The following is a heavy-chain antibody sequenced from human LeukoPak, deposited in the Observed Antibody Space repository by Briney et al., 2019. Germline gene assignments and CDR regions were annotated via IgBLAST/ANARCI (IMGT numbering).Heavy chain of an antibody. D-gene: IGHD6-13*01. V-gene: IGHV4-4*02. CDR2: IYHGGST. Sequence: SETLSLTCAVSGDSISNSNWWTWVRQPPGKGLEWIGEIYHGGSTNYNPSHKSRVTISVDKSKNQFSLKLSSVTAEDTAVYYCARGGSSYPFDYWGQGTLVTVSS. J-gene: IGHJ4*02. CDR1: GDSISNSNW. CDR3: ARGGSSYPFDY.